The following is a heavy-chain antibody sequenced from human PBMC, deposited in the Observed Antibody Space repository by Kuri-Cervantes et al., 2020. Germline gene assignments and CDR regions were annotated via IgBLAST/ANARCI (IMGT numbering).Heavy chain of an antibody. Sequence: GSLRLSCAVYGGSFSGYYWSWIRQPPGKGLEWIGYIYYSGSTNYNPSLKSRVTISVDTSKNQFSLKLSSVTAADTAVYYCARGGGYYDFWSGYSPYYYYMDVWGKGTTVTVSS. J-gene: IGHJ6*03. V-gene: IGHV4-59*01. CDR2: IYYSGST. D-gene: IGHD3-3*01. CDR1: GGSFSGYY. CDR3: ARGGGYYDFWSGYSPYYYYMDV.